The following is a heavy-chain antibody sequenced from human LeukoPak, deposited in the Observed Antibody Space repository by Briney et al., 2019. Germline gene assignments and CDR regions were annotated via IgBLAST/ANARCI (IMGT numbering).Heavy chain of an antibody. D-gene: IGHD3-9*01. CDR2: ISWNSGSI. J-gene: IGHJ4*02. CDR3: AKDSGLHDILTGEFDY. V-gene: IGHV3-9*01. CDR1: GFTFDDYA. Sequence: PGGSLRLSCAASGFTFDDYAMHWVRQAPGKGLEWVSGISWNSGSIGYADSVKGRFTISRDNAKNSLYLQMNSLRAEDTALYYCAKDSGLHDILTGEFDYWAQETLVTVPS.